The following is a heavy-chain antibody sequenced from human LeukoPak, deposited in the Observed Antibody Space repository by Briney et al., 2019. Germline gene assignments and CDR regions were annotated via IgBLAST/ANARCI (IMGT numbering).Heavy chain of an antibody. D-gene: IGHD3-10*01. CDR1: GYTLTELS. CDR2: ISAYNGNT. V-gene: IGHV1-18*01. Sequence: ASVKVSCKVSGYTLTELSMHWVRQAPGQGLEWMGWISAYNGNTNYAQKLQGRVTMTTDTSTSTAYMELRSLRSDDTAVYYCARDRTGHYYGSTFDYWGQGTLVTVSS. CDR3: ARDRTGHYYGSTFDY. J-gene: IGHJ4*02.